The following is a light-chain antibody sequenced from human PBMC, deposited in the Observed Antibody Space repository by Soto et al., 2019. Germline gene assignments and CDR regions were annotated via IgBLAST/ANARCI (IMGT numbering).Light chain of an antibody. CDR2: SNN. Sequence: QSVLTQPPSASGTPGQRVTISCSGSSSNIGSNTVNWYQQLPGTDPKLLIYSNNQRPSGVPDRCSGSKSGTSASLAISGLQSEDEADYYCAAWADSLNGVVFGGGTKLTVL. CDR1: SSNIGSNT. J-gene: IGLJ2*01. V-gene: IGLV1-44*01. CDR3: AAWADSLNGVV.